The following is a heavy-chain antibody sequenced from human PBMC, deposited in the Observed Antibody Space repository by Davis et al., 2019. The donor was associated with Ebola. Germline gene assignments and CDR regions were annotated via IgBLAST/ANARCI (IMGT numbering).Heavy chain of an antibody. CDR1: GFSFTDAW. Sequence: GESLKISCAASGFSFTDAWMNWVRQAPGKGLEWVGRIKSKSDGGATDYAAPVKGRFTISRDDSKSIAYLQMNSLKTEDTAVYFCSRDLKQPPPSYYYGMDVWGQGTTVTVSS. D-gene: IGHD6-13*01. CDR2: IKSKSDGGAT. CDR3: SRDLKQPPPSYYYGMDV. J-gene: IGHJ6*02. V-gene: IGHV3-15*01.